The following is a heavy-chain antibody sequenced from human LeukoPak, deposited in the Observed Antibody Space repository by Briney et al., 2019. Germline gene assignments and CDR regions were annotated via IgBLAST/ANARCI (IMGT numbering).Heavy chain of an antibody. CDR2: ISSSGSTI. V-gene: IGHV3-11*04. CDR1: GFTVSSNY. CDR3: ARDRGIIEYSSSRFEFYFDY. J-gene: IGHJ4*02. D-gene: IGHD6-6*01. Sequence: GGSLRLSCAASGFTVSSNYMSWIRQAPGKGLEWVSYISSSGSTIYYADSVKGRFTISRDNAKNSLYLQMNSLRAEDTAVYYCARDRGIIEYSSSRFEFYFDYWGQGTLVTVSS.